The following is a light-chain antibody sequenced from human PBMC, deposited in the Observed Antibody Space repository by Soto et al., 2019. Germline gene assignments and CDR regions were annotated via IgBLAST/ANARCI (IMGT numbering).Light chain of an antibody. CDR1: SSNIGAGYD. Sequence: QSVLTQPPSVSGAPGQRVTISCTERSSNIGAGYDVHWYQQLPGTAPKLLIYGNSNRPSGVPDRFSGSKSGTSASLAITGLQAEDEADYYCQSYDSSLSVYVFGTGTKLTVL. CDR2: GNS. V-gene: IGLV1-40*01. CDR3: QSYDSSLSVYV. J-gene: IGLJ1*01.